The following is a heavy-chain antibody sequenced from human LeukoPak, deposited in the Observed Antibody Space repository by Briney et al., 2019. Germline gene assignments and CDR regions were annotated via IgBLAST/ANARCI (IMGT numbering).Heavy chain of an antibody. CDR1: GYTFTSYY. J-gene: IGHJ4*02. Sequence: ASVKVSCKASGYTFTSYYMHWVRQAPGQGLEWMGIINPSGGSTSYAQKFQGRVTMTRDMSTSTAYMELSSLRSEDTAVYYCAGAEQVGYSYGQYYFDYWGQGTLVTVSS. V-gene: IGHV1-46*01. CDR2: INPSGGST. CDR3: AGAEQVGYSYGQYYFDY. D-gene: IGHD5-18*01.